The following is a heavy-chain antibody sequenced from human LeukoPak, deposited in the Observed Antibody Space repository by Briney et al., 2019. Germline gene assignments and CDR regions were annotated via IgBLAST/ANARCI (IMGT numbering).Heavy chain of an antibody. V-gene: IGHV4-34*01. Sequence: SQTLSLTCAVYGGSFSGYYWSWIRQPPGKGLEWIGEINHSGSTNYNPSLKSRVTISVDTSKNQFSLKLTSVAAADTAVYYCATLGEYYDSSGYYYNWGQGTLVTVSS. CDR1: GGSFSGYY. CDR2: INHSGST. CDR3: ATLGEYYDSSGYYYN. J-gene: IGHJ4*02. D-gene: IGHD3-22*01.